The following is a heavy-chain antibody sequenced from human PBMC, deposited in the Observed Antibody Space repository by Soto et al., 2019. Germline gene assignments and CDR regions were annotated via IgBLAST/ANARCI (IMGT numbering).Heavy chain of an antibody. CDR3: AHRRAAAAGFDS. CDR2: IWDDDE. J-gene: IGHJ4*02. D-gene: IGHD6-13*01. CDR1: GFSLSTSGVG. V-gene: IGHV2-5*02. Sequence: QITLKESGPTLVKPTQTLTLTCTFSGFSLSTSGVGVDWIRQPPGKALEWLALIWDDDERYSPSMKGRLTITKDNSDNQVVLTMTNMDPVDTATYSCAHRRAAAAGFDSWGQGAMVTVSS.